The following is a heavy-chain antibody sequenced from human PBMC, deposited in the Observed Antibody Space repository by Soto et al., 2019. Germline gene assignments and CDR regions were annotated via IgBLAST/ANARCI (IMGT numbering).Heavy chain of an antibody. J-gene: IGHJ4*02. CDR1: GFTFSDHY. V-gene: IGHV3-72*01. Sequence: PGGSLRLSCAASGFTFSDHYMDWFRQAPGKGLEWVARIRNIANRYTTEYAASVKGRFTTSRDDSKNSLYLQMDSLKTEDTAVYFCARDSGRGFYFDYWGQGALVTVPS. D-gene: IGHD3-10*01. CDR3: ARDSGRGFYFDY. CDR2: IRNIANRYTT.